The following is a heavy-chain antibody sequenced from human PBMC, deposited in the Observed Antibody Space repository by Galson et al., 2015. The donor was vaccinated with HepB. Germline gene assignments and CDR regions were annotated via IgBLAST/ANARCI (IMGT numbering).Heavy chain of an antibody. J-gene: IGHJ6*03. CDR2: ISAYNGNT. V-gene: IGHV1-18*01. CDR3: ARGGEGSGYDGNYYYYYMDV. CDR1: GYTFTSYG. Sequence: SVKVSCKASGYTFTSYGISWARQAPGQGLEWMGWISAYNGNTDYAQKLQGRVTMTTDTSTSTAYMELRSLRSDDTAVYYCARGGEGSGYDGNYYYYYMDVWGKGTTVTVSS. D-gene: IGHD5-12*01.